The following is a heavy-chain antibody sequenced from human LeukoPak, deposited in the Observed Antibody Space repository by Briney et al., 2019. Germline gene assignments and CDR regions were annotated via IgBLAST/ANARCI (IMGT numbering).Heavy chain of an antibody. CDR2: IYYSGST. CDR3: ARVERQRLLWYFDL. J-gene: IGHJ2*01. CDR1: GGSISSYY. D-gene: IGHD6-25*01. V-gene: IGHV4-59*01. Sequence: SETLSLTCTVSGGSISSYYWSWIRQPPGKGLEWIGYIYYSGSTNYNPSLKSRVTISVDTSKNQFSLKLSSATAADTAVYYCARVERQRLLWYFDLWGRGTLVTVSS.